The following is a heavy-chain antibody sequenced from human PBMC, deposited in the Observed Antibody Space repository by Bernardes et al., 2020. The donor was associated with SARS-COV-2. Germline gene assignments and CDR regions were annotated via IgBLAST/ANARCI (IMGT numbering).Heavy chain of an antibody. CDR2: ISGETGYT. D-gene: IGHD3-9*01. Sequence: GGSLRLSCAGSGYIFSDSYMSWIRQAPGKGLEWISYISGETGYTNYAGSVKGRFTISRDNARNSLYLQMTNLRADNTATYFCARDTSRFTASMDFESWGQGTLVTVSS. J-gene: IGHJ4*02. CDR3: ARDTSRFTASMDFES. V-gene: IGHV3-11*05. CDR1: GYIFSDSY.